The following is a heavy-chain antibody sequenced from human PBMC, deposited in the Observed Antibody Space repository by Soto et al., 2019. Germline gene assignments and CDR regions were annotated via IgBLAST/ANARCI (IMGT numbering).Heavy chain of an antibody. D-gene: IGHD2-2*01. Sequence: PSETLSLTCPVSGASISSSSYSWGWIRQPPGKGLEWIGNIHHSGSTHYNPSLKSRVTISVDTSSDQFSLKLSSVTAADTAVYYCARVPDRWGQGTLVTVS. J-gene: IGHJ5*02. CDR3: ARVPDR. V-gene: IGHV4-39*01. CDR1: GASISSSSYS. CDR2: IHHSGST.